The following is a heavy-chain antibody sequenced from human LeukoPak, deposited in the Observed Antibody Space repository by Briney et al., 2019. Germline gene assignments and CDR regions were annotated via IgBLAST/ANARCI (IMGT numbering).Heavy chain of an antibody. D-gene: IGHD4-11*01. J-gene: IGHJ6*03. V-gene: IGHV3-21*01. Sequence: GGSLRLSCAASGFTFSHYSIDWVRQAPGKGLERVASITSSSSHIYYADSVKGRFTISRDNAKNSLYLQMNSLRAEDAAIYYCARVMMGATVTTFHYYCMDVWGVGTTVTVSS. CDR2: ITSSSSHI. CDR3: ARVMMGATVTTFHYYCMDV. CDR1: GFTFSHYS.